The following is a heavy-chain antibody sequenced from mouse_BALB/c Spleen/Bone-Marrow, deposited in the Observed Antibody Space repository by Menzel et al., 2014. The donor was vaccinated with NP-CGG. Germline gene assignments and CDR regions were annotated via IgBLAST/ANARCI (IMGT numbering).Heavy chain of an antibody. CDR3: ARGGITNYYGLDY. V-gene: IGHV1-14*01. CDR2: INPYNDDT. D-gene: IGHD2-4*01. CDR1: GYTFTSYV. Sequence: EVKLVESGPELVKPGASVMMSCKASGYTFTSYVIHWVKQKPGQGLEWIAYINPYNDDTKYNEKLKGKATLTSDKSSSTANMEFCSLTSEDSAVFYCARGGITNYYGLDYWGQGTSVTVSS. J-gene: IGHJ4*01.